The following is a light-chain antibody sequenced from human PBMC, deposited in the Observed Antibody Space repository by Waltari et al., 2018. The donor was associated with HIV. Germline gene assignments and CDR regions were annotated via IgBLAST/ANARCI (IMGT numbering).Light chain of an antibody. CDR2: EVR. CDR1: SSDVGGYNA. J-gene: IGLJ2*01. Sequence: QSALTQPASVSGSPGQSISISCTGTSSDVGGYNAVSWYQQHPAKAPKLVILEVRNRSSGVSNRFSGAKSGNRASLTISVLQAEDEAYYYCSSYTSSDTVLFGGGTKVTVL. V-gene: IGLV2-14*01. CDR3: SSYTSSDTVL.